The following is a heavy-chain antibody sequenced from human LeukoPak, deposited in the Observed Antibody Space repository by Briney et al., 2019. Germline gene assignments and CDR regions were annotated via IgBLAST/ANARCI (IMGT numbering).Heavy chain of an antibody. CDR2: ISSSSTYI. CDR1: GFTFSTYS. CDR3: ARRPYSDTSGRLSDV. V-gene: IGHV3-21*01. D-gene: IGHD3-22*01. J-gene: IGHJ6*02. Sequence: GGSLRLSCAASGFTFSTYSMNWVRQAPGKGLEWVSSISSSSTYIDYADSVKGRFTISRDNAKNSLYLQMNSLRDDDTALYYCARRPYSDTSGRLSDVWGQGTTVTVSS.